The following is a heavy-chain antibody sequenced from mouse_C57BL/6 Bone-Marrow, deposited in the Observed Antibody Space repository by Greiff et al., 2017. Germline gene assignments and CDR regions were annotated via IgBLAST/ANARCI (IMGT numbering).Heavy chain of an antibody. CDR2: SNPKSGST. Sequence: VQLQQSGPERGKEGESGKMAWKAAGETGSSDGRNGGKQRQGKGLEGIGMSNPKSGSTKYNEKFKSKGTMTEDESSSTAYKELNSLTSEDAAVYYCARIGNGDYFDYWGQGTTLTVSS. J-gene: IGHJ2*01. CDR1: GETGSSDG. D-gene: IGHD3-1*01. CDR3: ARIGNGDYFDY. V-gene: IGHV1-64*01.